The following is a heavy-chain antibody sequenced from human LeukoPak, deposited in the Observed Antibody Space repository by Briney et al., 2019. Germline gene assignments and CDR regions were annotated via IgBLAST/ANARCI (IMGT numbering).Heavy chain of an antibody. CDR3: ARDRAAMGY. D-gene: IGHD5-18*01. J-gene: IGHJ4*02. CDR2: IYYSGST. Sequence: SETLSLTCTVSGGSITSYYWSWIRQPPGKGLEWIGYIYYSGSTNYNPSLKSRVTISVDTSKNQFSLKLSSVTAADTAVYYCARDRAAMGYWGQGTLVTVSS. V-gene: IGHV4-59*01. CDR1: GGSITSYY.